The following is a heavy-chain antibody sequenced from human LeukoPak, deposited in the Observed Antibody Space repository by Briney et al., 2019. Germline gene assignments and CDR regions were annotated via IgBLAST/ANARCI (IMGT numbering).Heavy chain of an antibody. Sequence: PSETLSLTCTVSGGSISSYYWSWIRQPPGKGLEWIGYIYYSGSTNYNPSLKSRVTISVDTSKNQFSLKLSSVTAADTAVYYCARSGYSYRADAFDIWGQGTMVTVSS. J-gene: IGHJ3*02. CDR3: ARSGYSYRADAFDI. CDR1: GGSISSYY. CDR2: IYYSGST. D-gene: IGHD5-18*01. V-gene: IGHV4-59*01.